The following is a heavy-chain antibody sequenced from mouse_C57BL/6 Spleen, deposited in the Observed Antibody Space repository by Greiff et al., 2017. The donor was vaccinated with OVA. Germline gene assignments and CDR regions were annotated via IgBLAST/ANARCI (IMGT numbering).Heavy chain of an antibody. D-gene: IGHD2-10*01. CDR2: IYPGSGNT. Sequence: QVQLQQSGAELVRPGASVKLSCKASGYTFTDYYINWVKQRPGQGLEWIARIYPGSGNTYYNEKFKGKATLTAEKSSSTAYMQLSSLTSEDSAVYFCARSPYYGNYFDYWGQGTTLTVSS. V-gene: IGHV1-76*01. CDR1: GYTFTDYY. J-gene: IGHJ2*01. CDR3: ARSPYYGNYFDY.